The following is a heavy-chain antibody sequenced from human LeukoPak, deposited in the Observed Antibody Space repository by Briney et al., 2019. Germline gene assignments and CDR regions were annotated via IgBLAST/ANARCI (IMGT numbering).Heavy chain of an antibody. D-gene: IGHD4-17*01. CDR3: ARAVHPYGDNEAYYFDY. V-gene: IGHV3-74*01. Sequence: GRSLRLSCAASGFTFSSYWMHWVRQAPGKGLVWVSRINSDGSSTSYADSVKGRFTISRDNAKNTLYLQMNSLRAEDTAVYYCARAVHPYGDNEAYYFDYWGQGTLVTVSS. CDR1: GFTFSSYW. CDR2: INSDGSST. J-gene: IGHJ4*02.